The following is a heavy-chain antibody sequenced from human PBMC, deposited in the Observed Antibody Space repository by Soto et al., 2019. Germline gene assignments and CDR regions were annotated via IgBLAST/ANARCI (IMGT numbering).Heavy chain of an antibody. Sequence: QVQLQQWGAGLLKPSETLSLTCAVSGGSFTGYFWNWIRQTPGKGLEWIGEINQSGSTTYNPSLKSRVTISVYRSKNQFSLGLNSVTAADTAVYYCARGNFWSGYDPSYYYDMDVWGKGPAVTVSS. CDR3: ARGNFWSGYDPSYYYDMDV. J-gene: IGHJ6*03. D-gene: IGHD3-3*01. V-gene: IGHV4-34*02. CDR1: GGSFTGYF. CDR2: INQSGST.